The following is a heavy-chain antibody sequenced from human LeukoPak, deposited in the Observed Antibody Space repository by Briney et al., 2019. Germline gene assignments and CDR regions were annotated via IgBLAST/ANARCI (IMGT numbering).Heavy chain of an antibody. CDR2: IKQDGSEK. Sequence: GGSLRLSCAASGFTSSSYWMSWVRQAPGKGLEWVANIKQDGSEKYYVDSVRGRFTISRDNAKNSLYLQMNSLRAEDTAVYYCARDRGSSGWYEFDSWGQGTLVTVSS. D-gene: IGHD6-19*01. V-gene: IGHV3-7*01. CDR3: ARDRGSSGWYEFDS. J-gene: IGHJ4*02. CDR1: GFTSSSYW.